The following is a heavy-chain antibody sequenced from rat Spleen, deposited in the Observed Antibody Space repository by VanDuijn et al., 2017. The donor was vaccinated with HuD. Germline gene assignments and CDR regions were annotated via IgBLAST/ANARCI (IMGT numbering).Heavy chain of an antibody. V-gene: IGHV2-13*01. D-gene: IGHD1-12*03. J-gene: IGHJ3*01. CDR2: IWGNGDT. CDR1: GFSLSNYG. Sequence: QVQLKESGPGLVQPSQTLSLTCTVSGFSLSNYGVIWVRQPPGKGLEWMGVIWGNGDTNYNSALKSRLSISRDTSKSQVFLKMNSLQTEDTAMYFCARSWGYYYDGSPQWFAYWGQGTLVTVSS. CDR3: ARSWGYYYDGSPQWFAY.